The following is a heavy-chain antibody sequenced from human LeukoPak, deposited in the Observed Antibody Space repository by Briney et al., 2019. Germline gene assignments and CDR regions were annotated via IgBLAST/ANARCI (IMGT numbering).Heavy chain of an antibody. CDR2: ISGTGGRT. CDR3: AKGLPGGVGYGVDV. J-gene: IGHJ6*02. V-gene: IGHV3-23*01. Sequence: GGSLRLSCTASGFTFSNYAMTWVRQAPGKGLEWVSSISGTGGRTYSADSVKGRFTISRDNSKNTLYLQMKNLRVEHTAVYYCAKGLPGGVGYGVDVWGQGTTVSVSS. D-gene: IGHD3-10*01. CDR1: GFTFSNYA.